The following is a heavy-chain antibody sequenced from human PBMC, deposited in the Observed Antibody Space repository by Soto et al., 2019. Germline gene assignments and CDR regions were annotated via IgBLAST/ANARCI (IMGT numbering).Heavy chain of an antibody. CDR3: ARELEVVDY. V-gene: IGHV3-11*06. CDR2: ISTRSTYT. CDR1: GFIFSDYY. J-gene: IGHJ4*02. Sequence: PGGSLRLSCAASGFIFSDYYMSWVRQTPGKGLEWISYISTRSTYTNYADSVKGRFTISRDNTKNSLYLQMDSLRVEDTAVYYCARELEVVDYWGQGTLVTVSS. D-gene: IGHD3-22*01.